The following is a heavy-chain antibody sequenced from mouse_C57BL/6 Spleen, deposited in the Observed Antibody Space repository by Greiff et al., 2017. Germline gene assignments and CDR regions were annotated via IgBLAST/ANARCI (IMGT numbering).Heavy chain of an antibody. J-gene: IGHJ2*01. CDR2: IDPSDSVN. CDR1: GYTFTSYW. Sequence: QVQLKQPGAELVRPGSSVKLSCKASGYTFTSYWMHWVKQRPIQGLEWIGNIDPSDSVNLYNQKFKDKAPYTVDKSSSTAYMQLISLTSEDSAVYYWARGGYYDYDAGVYWGQGTTLTVSS. V-gene: IGHV1-52*01. CDR3: ARGGYYDYDAGVY. D-gene: IGHD2-4*01.